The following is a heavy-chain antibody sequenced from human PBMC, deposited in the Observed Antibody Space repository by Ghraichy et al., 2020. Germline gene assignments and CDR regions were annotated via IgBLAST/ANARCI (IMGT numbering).Heavy chain of an antibody. CDR1: GYTFTSYD. J-gene: IGHJ4*02. CDR3: ARGIRYSSRWYF. CDR2: MNPNIGNT. V-gene: IGHV1-8*01. D-gene: IGHD6-19*01. Sequence: ASVKVSCKASGYTFTSYDINWVRQATGQGLEWMGWMNPNIGNTGYAQKFQGRVTMTRNTSISTAYMELSSLRSEDTAVYYCARGIRYSSRWYFWGQGTLVLVSS.